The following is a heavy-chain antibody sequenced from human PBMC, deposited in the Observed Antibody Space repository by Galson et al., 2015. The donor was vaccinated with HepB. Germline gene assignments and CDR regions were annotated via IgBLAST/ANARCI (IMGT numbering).Heavy chain of an antibody. Sequence: SETLSLTCTVSGGSISSYYWSWIRQPPGKGLEWIGYIYYSGSTNYNPSLKSRVTISVDTSKNQFSLKLSSVTAADTAVYYCARHGIAAAESWAFDIWGQGTMVTVSS. CDR1: GGSISSYY. CDR3: ARHGIAAAESWAFDI. J-gene: IGHJ3*02. D-gene: IGHD6-13*01. CDR2: IYYSGST. V-gene: IGHV4-59*08.